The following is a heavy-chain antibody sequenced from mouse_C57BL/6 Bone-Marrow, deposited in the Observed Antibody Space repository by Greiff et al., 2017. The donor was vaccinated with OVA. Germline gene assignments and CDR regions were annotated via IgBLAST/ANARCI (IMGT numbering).Heavy chain of an antibody. J-gene: IGHJ3*01. CDR2: ISSGGSYT. D-gene: IGHD2-4*01. Sequence: EVQLVESGGDLVKPGGSLKLSCAASGFTFSSYGMSWVRQTPDKRLEWVATISSGGSYTYYPDSVKGRFTISRDNAKNTLYLQMSSLKSEDTARYYCAKEGYYDYDAWFAYWGQGTLVTVSA. CDR3: AKEGYYDYDAWFAY. V-gene: IGHV5-6*01. CDR1: GFTFSSYG.